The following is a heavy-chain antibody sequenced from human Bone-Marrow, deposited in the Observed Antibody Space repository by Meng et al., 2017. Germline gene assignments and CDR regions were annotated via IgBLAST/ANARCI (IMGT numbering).Heavy chain of an antibody. CDR2: ISGSGGET. D-gene: IGHD5-12*01. V-gene: IGHV3-23*01. CDR3: AKDWSGYVGKSYYFDF. J-gene: IGHJ4*02. Sequence: GESLKISCAASGSTFSTHSMNWVRQAPGKGLEWVSVISGSGGETNYSDSVKGRFTISRDNSKNTLYLQMNSLRVEDTAVYYCAKDWSGYVGKSYYFDFWGQGTLVTGAS. CDR1: GSTFSTHS.